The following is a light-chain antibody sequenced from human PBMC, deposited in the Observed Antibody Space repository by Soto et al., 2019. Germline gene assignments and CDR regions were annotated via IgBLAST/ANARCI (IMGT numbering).Light chain of an antibody. Sequence: EIVLTQSPATLSLSPVEIATLSCRSSQSVGSFLAWYQQKSGQAPRLLLYDASNRAPGIPGRFSGSGSGTDFTLTISSLEPEDFAVYYCQHLNMLLGTFGPGTKVDI. J-gene: IGKJ3*01. CDR1: QSVGSF. CDR2: DAS. V-gene: IGKV3-11*01. CDR3: QHLNMLLGT.